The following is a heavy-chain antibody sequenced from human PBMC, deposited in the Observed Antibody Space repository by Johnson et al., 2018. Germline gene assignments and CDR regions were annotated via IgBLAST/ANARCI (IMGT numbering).Heavy chain of an antibody. CDR2: ISYDGSNK. Sequence: QVQLVQSGGGVVQPGRSLRLSCAGSGFSFSTYGMHWVRPAPGKGLEWVSVISYDGSNKDYADSVKGRFAISRDNSKNPLFLQMNSLRPEVTAVYYCAGGTLRGDAFDIWGQGTMVTVSS. CDR3: AGGTLRGDAFDI. CDR1: GFSFSTYG. V-gene: IGHV3-30*03. J-gene: IGHJ3*02.